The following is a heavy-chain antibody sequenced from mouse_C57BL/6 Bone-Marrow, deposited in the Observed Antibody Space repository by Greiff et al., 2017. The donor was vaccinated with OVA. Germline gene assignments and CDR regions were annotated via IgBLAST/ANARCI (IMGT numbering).Heavy chain of an antibody. Sequence: VQLQQSGPELVKPGASVKIPCKASGYTFTDYNMDWVKQSHGKSLEWIGDINPNNGGTIYNQKFKGKATLTVDKSSSTAYMELRSLTSEDTAVYYCARGGGFTTVVATDYAMDYWGQGTSVTVSS. V-gene: IGHV1-18*01. CDR1: GYTFTDYN. CDR3: ARGGGFTTVVATDYAMDY. CDR2: INPNNGGT. J-gene: IGHJ4*01. D-gene: IGHD1-1*01.